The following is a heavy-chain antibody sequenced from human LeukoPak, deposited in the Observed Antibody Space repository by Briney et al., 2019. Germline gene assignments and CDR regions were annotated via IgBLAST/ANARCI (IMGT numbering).Heavy chain of an antibody. CDR2: IWYDGSNK. D-gene: IGHD4-17*01. J-gene: IGHJ6*02. CDR1: GFTFSSYG. V-gene: IGHV3-33*01. Sequence: GGSLRLSCAASGFTFSSYGMCWVRQAPGKGLEWVAVIWYDGSNKYYADSVKGRFTISRDNSKNTLYLQMNSLRAEDTAVYYCARDLVTTVTTRYYYGMDVWGQGTTVTVSS. CDR3: ARDLVTTVTTRYYYGMDV.